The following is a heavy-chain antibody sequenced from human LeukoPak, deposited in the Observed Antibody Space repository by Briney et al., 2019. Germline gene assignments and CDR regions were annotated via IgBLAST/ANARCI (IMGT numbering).Heavy chain of an antibody. J-gene: IGHJ3*02. CDR2: IYSGGST. V-gene: IGHV3-53*01. Sequence: GGSLRLSCAASGFTVSSNYMSWVRQAPGKGLEWVSVIYSGGSTYYADSVRGRFTISRDNSKNTLYLQMNSLRAEDTAVYYCAGTEGGDAFDIWGQGTMVTVSS. CDR3: AGTEGGDAFDI. CDR1: GFTVSSNY.